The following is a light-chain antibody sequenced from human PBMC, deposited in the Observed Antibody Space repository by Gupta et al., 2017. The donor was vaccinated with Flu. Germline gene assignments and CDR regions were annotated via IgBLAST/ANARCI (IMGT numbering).Light chain of an antibody. CDR2: DAS. CDR3: QHCCNDPNT. V-gene: IGKV1-33*01. Sequence: DIQMTQSPSSLSASVGDRVTITCQASQDINNYLNWYQQKPGKAPKLLIYDASNLEIGVPSRFSGRGSGTDFTLTISSLQPEDLATYYCQHCCNDPNTFGDGTKVDIK. J-gene: IGKJ3*01. CDR1: QDINNY.